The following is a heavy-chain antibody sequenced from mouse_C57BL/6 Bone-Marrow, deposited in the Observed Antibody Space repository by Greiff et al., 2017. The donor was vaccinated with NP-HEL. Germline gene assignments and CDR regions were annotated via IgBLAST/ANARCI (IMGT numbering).Heavy chain of an antibody. J-gene: IGHJ3*01. Sequence: EVKLQESGPGLVKPSQSLSLTCSVTGYSITSGYYWNWIRQFPGNKLEWMGYISYDGSNNYNPSLKNRISITRDTSKNQFFLKLNSVTTEDTATYYCASLRAYWGQGTLVTVSA. CDR1: GYSITSGYY. CDR2: ISYDGSN. V-gene: IGHV3-6*01. CDR3: ASLRAY.